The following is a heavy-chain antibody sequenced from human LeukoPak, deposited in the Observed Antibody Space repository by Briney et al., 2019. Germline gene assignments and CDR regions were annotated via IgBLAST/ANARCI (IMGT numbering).Heavy chain of an antibody. CDR1: GYTFTGYY. Sequence: ASVKVSCKASGYTFTGYYMHWVRQAPGQGLEWMGWINPNSGGTNYAQQFQGRVTMTRDTSISTAYMELSRLRSDDTAVYYCARDGSGYDSDANWFDPWGQGTLVTVSS. CDR3: ARDGSGYDSDANWFDP. D-gene: IGHD5-12*01. J-gene: IGHJ5*02. V-gene: IGHV1-2*02. CDR2: INPNSGGT.